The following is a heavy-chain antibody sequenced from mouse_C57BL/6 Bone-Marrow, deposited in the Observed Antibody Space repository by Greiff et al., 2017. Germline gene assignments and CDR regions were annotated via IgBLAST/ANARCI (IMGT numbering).Heavy chain of an antibody. CDR3: AREYYCSSYFAY. J-gene: IGHJ3*01. CDR2: IYPRSGNT. Sequence: VQLKQSGAELARPGASVKLSCKASGYTFTSYGISWVKQRTGQGLEWIGEIYPRSGNTYYNEKFKGKATLTADKSSSTAYMGLRSLTSEDSAVYFCAREYYCSSYFAYWGQGTLVTVSA. CDR1: GYTFTSYG. V-gene: IGHV1-81*01. D-gene: IGHD1-1*01.